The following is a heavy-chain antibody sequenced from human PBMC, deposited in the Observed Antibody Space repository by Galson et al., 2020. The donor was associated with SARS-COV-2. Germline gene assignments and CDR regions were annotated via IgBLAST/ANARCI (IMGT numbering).Heavy chain of an antibody. CDR1: GFAFSNYW. CDR3: ASNRGGSGYYYEIDY. V-gene: IGHV3-7*01. J-gene: IGHJ4*02. CDR2: IKHDGSEK. Sequence: GESLKISCAASGFAFSNYWISWVRQAPGKGLEWVANIKHDGSEKYYVDSVKGRFTISTDNAENSLYLQMNSLSAEDTAVYYCASNRGGSGYYYEIDYWCQEGLVAVSS. D-gene: IGHD3-22*01.